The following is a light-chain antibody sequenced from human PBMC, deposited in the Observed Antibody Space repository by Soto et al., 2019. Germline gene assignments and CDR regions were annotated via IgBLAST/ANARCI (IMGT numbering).Light chain of an antibody. CDR2: DVS. CDR1: SSDVGGYNY. CDR3: SSYTSNTTLGV. V-gene: IGLV2-14*03. Sequence: QSVLTQPASVSGSPGQSITISCTGTSSDVGGYNYVSWYQHHPGKAPKLMIYDVSDRPSGVSNRFSGSKSGNTASLTISGLQAEDEADYYCSSYTSNTTLGVFGGGTKLTVL. J-gene: IGLJ2*01.